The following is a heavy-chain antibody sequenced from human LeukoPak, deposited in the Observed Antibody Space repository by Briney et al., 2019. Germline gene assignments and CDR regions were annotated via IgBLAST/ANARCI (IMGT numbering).Heavy chain of an antibody. V-gene: IGHV3-23*01. J-gene: IGHJ4*02. CDR3: AKAGLAGTSRDFDC. CDR2: ISGSGTNT. Sequence: GGSLRLSCAASGFTFSSYAMSWVRQSPGKGLEWVSTISGSGTNTYYADSVKGRFTISRDNSKNTLYLQMNSLRAEDTAAYFCAKAGLAGTSRDFDCWGQGTLVTVSS. D-gene: IGHD6-19*01. CDR1: GFTFSSYA.